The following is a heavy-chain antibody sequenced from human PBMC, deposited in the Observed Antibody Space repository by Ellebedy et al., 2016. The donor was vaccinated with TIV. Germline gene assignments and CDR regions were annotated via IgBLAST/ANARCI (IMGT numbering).Heavy chain of an antibody. CDR1: GFTVSNNY. D-gene: IGHD4-17*01. CDR2: IYSGGST. CDR3: AKDLSGHGDYVGGYYYNYGMDV. J-gene: IGHJ6*02. V-gene: IGHV3-53*01. Sequence: GESLKISCAASGFTVSNNYMIWVRQAPGKGLEWVSLIYSGGSTYYADSVKGRFTISRDNSKNTLYLQMNSLRAEDTAVYYCAKDLSGHGDYVGGYYYNYGMDVWGQGTTVTVSS.